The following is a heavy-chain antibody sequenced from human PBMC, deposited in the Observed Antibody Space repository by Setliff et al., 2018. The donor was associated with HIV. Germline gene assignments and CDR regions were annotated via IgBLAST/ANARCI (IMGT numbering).Heavy chain of an antibody. V-gene: IGHV4-39*01. Sequence: PSETLSLTCTVSGGSISNSAYYWGWVRQPPGKGPEWIGAIYYSGSIYHNPSLNSRVTTSVDKSKNQFSLKLSSVTAADTAMYYCASQYCSAGSCYSDYWGQGTLVTVSS. CDR1: GGSISNSAYY. J-gene: IGHJ4*02. CDR3: ASQYCSAGSCYSDY. D-gene: IGHD2-15*01. CDR2: IYYSGSI.